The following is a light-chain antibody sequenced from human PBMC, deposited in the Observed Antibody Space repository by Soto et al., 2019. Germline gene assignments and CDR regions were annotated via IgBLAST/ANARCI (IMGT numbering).Light chain of an antibody. CDR3: QQYHTSLLT. J-gene: IGKJ4*01. Sequence: VRMSHSPATLSVTPREGATLSCRASQSVSSNLAWYQQKPGQAPRLLIYGASTRATGVPDRFSGSGSGTDFTLTISRLEPEDFAVYYCQQYHTSLLTFCGG. V-gene: IGKV3D-15*01. CDR1: QSVSSN. CDR2: GAS.